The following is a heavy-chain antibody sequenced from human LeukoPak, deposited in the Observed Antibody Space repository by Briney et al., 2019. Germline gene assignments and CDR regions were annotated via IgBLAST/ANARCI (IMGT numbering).Heavy chain of an antibody. CDR1: GFTFSSYS. Sequence: PGGSLRLSCAASGFTFSSYSMNWVRQAPGKGLEWVSYISNSGSTIYYADSVKGRFTISRDNAKNSLYLQMNSLRAEDTAVYYCASTRTFDYWGQGTLVTVSS. V-gene: IGHV3-48*04. CDR3: ASTRTFDY. CDR2: ISNSGSTI. D-gene: IGHD2-2*01. J-gene: IGHJ4*02.